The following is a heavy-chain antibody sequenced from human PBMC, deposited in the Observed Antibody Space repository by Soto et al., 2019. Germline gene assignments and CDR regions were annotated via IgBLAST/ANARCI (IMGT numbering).Heavy chain of an antibody. CDR3: AIDLPAWLPSPASSRY. Sequence: QVQLVESGGGVVQPGRSLRLSCAASGFTFNNYGMHWVRQAPGKGLEWVALISHDGSNKYYADSVKGRFTISRDNSKNTSYLQMNSLRDEDTAVYYCAIDLPAWLPSPASSRYWGQGTLVTVSS. J-gene: IGHJ4*02. V-gene: IGHV3-30*03. D-gene: IGHD3-22*01. CDR1: GFTFNNYG. CDR2: ISHDGSNK.